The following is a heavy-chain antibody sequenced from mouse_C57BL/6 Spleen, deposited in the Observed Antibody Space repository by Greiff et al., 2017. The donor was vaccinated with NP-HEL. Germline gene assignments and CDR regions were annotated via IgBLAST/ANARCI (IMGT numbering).Heavy chain of an antibody. J-gene: IGHJ2*01. D-gene: IGHD3-2*02. V-gene: IGHV1-59*01. CDR2: IDPSDSYT. CDR1: GYTFTSYW. CDR3: ARGAQRYFDY. Sequence: VQLQQSGAELVRPGTSVKLSCKASGYTFTSYWMHWVKQRPGQGLEWIGVIDPSDSYTNYNQKFKGKATLTVDTSSSTAYMPLSSLTSEDSAVYYCARGAQRYFDYWGQGTTLTVSS.